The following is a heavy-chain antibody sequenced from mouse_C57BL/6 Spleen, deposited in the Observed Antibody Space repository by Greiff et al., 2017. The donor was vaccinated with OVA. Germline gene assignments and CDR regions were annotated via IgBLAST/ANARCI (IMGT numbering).Heavy chain of an antibody. V-gene: IGHV5-4*01. Sequence: DVKLVESGGGLVKPGGSLKLSCAASGFTFSSYAMSWVRQTPEKRLEWVATISDGGSYTYYPDNVKGRFTISRDNAKNNLYLQMSHLKSEDTAMYYCARDLPSYFDVWGTGTTVTVSS. CDR2: ISDGGSYT. CDR3: ARDLPSYFDV. CDR1: GFTFSSYA. D-gene: IGHD2-10*02. J-gene: IGHJ1*03.